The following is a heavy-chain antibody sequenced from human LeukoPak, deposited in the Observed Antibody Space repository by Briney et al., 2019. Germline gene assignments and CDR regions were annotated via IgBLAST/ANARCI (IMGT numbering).Heavy chain of an antibody. CDR1: GGSISSSSYY. V-gene: IGHV4-39*01. D-gene: IGHD3-9*01. Sequence: SETLSLTCTVSGGSISSSSYYWGWIRQPPGEGLEWIGSIYYSGSTYHNPSLKSRVTISVDTSKNQFSLKLSSVTTADTAVYYCASSRYFDWSRFDPWGQGTLVTVSS. CDR3: ASSRYFDWSRFDP. CDR2: IYYSGST. J-gene: IGHJ5*02.